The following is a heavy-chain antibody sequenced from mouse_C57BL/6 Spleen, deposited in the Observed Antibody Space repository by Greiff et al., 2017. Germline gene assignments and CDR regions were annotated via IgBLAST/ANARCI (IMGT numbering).Heavy chain of an antibody. CDR2: INPSSGYT. CDR3: ARRATVVGGYFDY. D-gene: IGHD1-1*01. V-gene: IGHV1-7*01. CDR1: GYTFTSYW. J-gene: IGHJ2*01. Sequence: QVQLKQSGAELAKPGASVKLSCKASGYTFTSYWMHWVKQRPGQGLEWIGYINPSSGYTKYNQKFKDKATLTADKSSSTAYMQLSSLTYEDSAVYYCARRATVVGGYFDYWGQGTTLTVSS.